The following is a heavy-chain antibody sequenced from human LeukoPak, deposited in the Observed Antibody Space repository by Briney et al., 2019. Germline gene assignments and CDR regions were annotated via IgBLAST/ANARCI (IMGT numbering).Heavy chain of an antibody. Sequence: GGSLRLSCAASGFTFSGSALHWVRQASGKGLEWVGRIRSSANNYATAYAASVKGRFTISRDDSKNTAYLQMNSLETEDTAVYYCTRDQTPYYWGQGTLVTVSS. J-gene: IGHJ4*02. CDR1: GFTFSGSA. V-gene: IGHV3-73*01. CDR3: TRDQTPYY. CDR2: IRSSANNYAT.